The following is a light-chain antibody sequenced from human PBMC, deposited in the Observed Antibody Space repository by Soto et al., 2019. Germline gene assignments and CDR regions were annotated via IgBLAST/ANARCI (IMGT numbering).Light chain of an antibody. Sequence: EIVLAQSPGTLSLSTGKRATLSCRASQSISSSYLAWYQQRPGQAPRLLIYGASSRATGIPDRFSGSGSGTDFTLTISRLQPEDSAVYYCQQSGRPFGQGTKVDIK. CDR2: GAS. V-gene: IGKV3-20*01. CDR3: QQSGRP. CDR1: QSISSSY. J-gene: IGKJ1*01.